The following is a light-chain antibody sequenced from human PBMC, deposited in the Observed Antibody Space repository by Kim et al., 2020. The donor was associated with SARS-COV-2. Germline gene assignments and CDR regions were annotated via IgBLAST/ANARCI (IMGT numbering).Light chain of an antibody. CDR3: GTWDSSLSNVI. CDR1: SSNIGNNY. J-gene: IGLJ2*01. V-gene: IGLV1-51*01. CDR2: VAN. Sequence: QSVLTQPPSVSAAPGQKVTITCSGSSSNIGNNYVSRYQQFPETAPKLFIYVANKRPSGIPDLLSGSKSGTSATLGITGLQAGDKADYYCGTWDSSLSNVIFGGGAQLTVL.